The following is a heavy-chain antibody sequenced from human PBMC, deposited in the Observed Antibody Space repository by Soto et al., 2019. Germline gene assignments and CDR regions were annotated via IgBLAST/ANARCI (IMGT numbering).Heavy chain of an antibody. J-gene: IGHJ4*02. D-gene: IGHD6-19*01. Sequence: SVTLPLNSGLSGGSISCSNMWTWVRQPPGKGLEWIGEIYHSGRTNFSPSLKSRVTLSVDKSKNQISLKLSSVTAADTAVYYCARDLDTSGWPNYWGQGILVTFSS. CDR3: ARDLDTSGWPNY. CDR1: GGSISCSNM. CDR2: IYHSGRT. V-gene: IGHV4-4*02.